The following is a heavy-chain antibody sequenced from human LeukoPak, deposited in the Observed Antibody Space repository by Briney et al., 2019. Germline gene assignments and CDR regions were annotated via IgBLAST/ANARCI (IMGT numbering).Heavy chain of an antibody. Sequence: PGGSLRLSCAASGFTFSRYWMHWVRQAPGKGLVWVSRINSDGRSTNYADSVKGRFTISRDNAKNTLYLQMNSLRAEDMAVYYCARDPDSSGWSSIEYWGQGTLVTVSS. D-gene: IGHD6-19*01. V-gene: IGHV3-74*01. CDR2: INSDGRST. CDR1: GFTFSRYW. J-gene: IGHJ4*02. CDR3: ARDPDSSGWSSIEY.